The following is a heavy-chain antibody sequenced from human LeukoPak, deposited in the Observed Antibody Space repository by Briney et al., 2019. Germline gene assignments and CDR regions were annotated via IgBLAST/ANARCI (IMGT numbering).Heavy chain of an antibody. CDR2: INHSGST. CDR1: GGSFSGYY. CDR3: ATLTGGDDAFDI. J-gene: IGHJ3*02. Sequence: ASETLSLTCAVYGGSFSGYYWSWIRQPSGKGLEWIGEINHSGSTNYNPSLKSRVTISVDTSKNQFSLKLSSVTAADTAVYYCATLTGGDDAFDIWGQGTMVTVSS. D-gene: IGHD4-23*01. V-gene: IGHV4-34*01.